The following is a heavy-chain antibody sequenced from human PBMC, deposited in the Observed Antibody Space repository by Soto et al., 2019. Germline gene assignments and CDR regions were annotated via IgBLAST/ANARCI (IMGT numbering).Heavy chain of an antibody. CDR1: GYNFNTFW. D-gene: IGHD2-2*01. CDR2: IDPSDAYS. Sequence: EVQLVPSGAEVKKPGESLKISCKGSGYNFNTFWISWLRQMPGKGLEWMGRIDPSDAYSDYSPSFKGHVSISSDKSVTTAYLTWSSLKASDTAIYYCARLDGASPDALDFWGQGTMVTVSS. V-gene: IGHV5-10-1*03. CDR3: ARLDGASPDALDF. J-gene: IGHJ3*01.